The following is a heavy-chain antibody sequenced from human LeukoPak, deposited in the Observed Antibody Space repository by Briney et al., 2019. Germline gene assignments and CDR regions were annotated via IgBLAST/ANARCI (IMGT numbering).Heavy chain of an antibody. CDR2: INTNTGNP. J-gene: IGHJ6*03. CDR1: GYTFTSYA. CDR3: ALSVGTWWLRSNYYYYMDV. Sequence: ASVKVSCKASGYTFTSYAMNWVRQAPGQGLEWMGWINTNTGNPTYAQGFTGRFVFSLDTSVSTAYLQISSLKAEDTAAYYCALSVGTWWLRSNYYYYMDVWGKGTTVTVSS. D-gene: IGHD5-12*01. V-gene: IGHV7-4-1*02.